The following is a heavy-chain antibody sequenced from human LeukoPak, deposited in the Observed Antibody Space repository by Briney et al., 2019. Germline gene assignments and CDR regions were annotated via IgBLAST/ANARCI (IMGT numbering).Heavy chain of an antibody. CDR1: GRSISSSNW. V-gene: IGHV4-4*02. CDR2: IYHSGST. D-gene: IGHD2-21*02. Sequence: PSETLSLTCAVSGRSISSSNWWSSVRQPPGKGLEWIGEIYHSGSTNYNPSLTSRVTLSVDKSKNQFPLKLRCVTAADTAVYYCASLVVTDRSVYWGQGTLVTVSS. J-gene: IGHJ4*02. CDR3: ASLVVTDRSVY.